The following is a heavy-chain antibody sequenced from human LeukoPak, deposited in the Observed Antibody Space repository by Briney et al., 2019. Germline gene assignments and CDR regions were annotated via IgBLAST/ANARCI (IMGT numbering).Heavy chain of an antibody. CDR2: IYNSGST. CDR3: ARAIWYGSGTTAFDY. Sequence: SETLSLTCTVSGGSISSYYWSWIRQPAGKGLEWIGRIYNSGSTNYNTNYNPSLTSRVTMSVDPSKNRFSLKLNSVSAADTAVYFCARAIWYGSGTTAFDYWGQGTLVTVSP. J-gene: IGHJ4*02. CDR1: GGSISSYY. D-gene: IGHD3-10*01. V-gene: IGHV4-4*07.